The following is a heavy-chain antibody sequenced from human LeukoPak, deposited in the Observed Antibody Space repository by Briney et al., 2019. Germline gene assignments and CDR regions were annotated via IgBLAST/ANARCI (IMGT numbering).Heavy chain of an antibody. CDR2: INHSGST. V-gene: IGHV4-34*01. J-gene: IGHJ5*02. CDR1: GGSFSGYY. Sequence: SETLSLACAVYGGSFSGYYWSWIRQPPGKGLEWIGEINHSGSTNYNPSLKSRVTISVDTSKNQFSLKLSSVTAADTAVYYCARCYSGSYFVWFDPWGQGTLVTVSS. D-gene: IGHD1-26*01. CDR3: ARCYSGSYFVWFDP.